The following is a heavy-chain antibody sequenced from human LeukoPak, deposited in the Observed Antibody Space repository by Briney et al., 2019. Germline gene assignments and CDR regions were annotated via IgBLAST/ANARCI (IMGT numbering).Heavy chain of an antibody. V-gene: IGHV1-18*03. CDR3: ARDPMILGYGGFDY. D-gene: IGHD3-22*01. CDR1: GYTFTTYG. J-gene: IGHJ4*02. CDR2: INPYNGDT. Sequence: GASVKVSCTASGYTFTTYGISWVRQAPGQGLEWMGWINPYNGDTNYPQKLQGRVTMTTDTSTSTVYMELRSLRSDDMAVYYCARDPMILGYGGFDYWGQGTLVTVSS.